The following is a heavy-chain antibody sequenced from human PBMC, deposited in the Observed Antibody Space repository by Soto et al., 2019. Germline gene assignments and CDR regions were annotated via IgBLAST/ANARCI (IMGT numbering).Heavy chain of an antibody. CDR1: GGSISSSSYY. J-gene: IGHJ5*02. CDR3: ASAYYYDSSGYFP. D-gene: IGHD3-22*01. CDR2: IYYSGST. Sequence: SETLSLTCTVSGGSISSSSYYWGWIRQPPVKGLEWIGSIYYSGSTYYNPSLKSRVTISVDTSKNQFSLKLSSVTAADTAVYYCASAYYYDSSGYFPWGQGTLVNVSS. V-gene: IGHV4-39*01.